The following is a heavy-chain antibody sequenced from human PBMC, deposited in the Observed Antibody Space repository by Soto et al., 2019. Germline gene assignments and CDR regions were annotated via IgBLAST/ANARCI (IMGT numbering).Heavy chain of an antibody. CDR3: ARQETDCTNGVCHVNWFDP. Sequence: SETLSLTCTVSGGSISSYYWSWIRQPPGKGLEWIGYIYYSGSTNYNPSLKSRVTISVDTSKNQFSLKLSSVTAADTAVYYCARQETDCTNGVCHVNWFDPWGQGTLVTVS. V-gene: IGHV4-59*01. CDR2: IYYSGST. D-gene: IGHD2-8*01. J-gene: IGHJ5*02. CDR1: GGSISSYY.